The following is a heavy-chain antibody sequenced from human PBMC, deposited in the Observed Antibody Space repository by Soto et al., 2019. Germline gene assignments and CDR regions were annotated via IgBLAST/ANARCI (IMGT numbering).Heavy chain of an antibody. CDR1: GGTFSTYA. J-gene: IGHJ6*02. CDR2: IIPISDTT. D-gene: IGHD2-2*01. CDR3: ARSQGSSTSLEIDYDYYYGMDV. V-gene: IGHV1-69*01. Sequence: QVQLVQSGAEVKKPGSSVKVSCKASGGTFSTYAISWVRQAPGQGLEWMGGIIPISDTTNYAQKFQGRVTMTADESTSTAYMELSSLRAEDTAVYYCARSQGSSTSLEIDYDYYYGMDVWGQGTTVTVSS.